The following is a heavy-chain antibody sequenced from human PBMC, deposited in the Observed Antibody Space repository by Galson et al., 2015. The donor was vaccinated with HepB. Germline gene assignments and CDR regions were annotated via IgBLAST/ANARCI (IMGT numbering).Heavy chain of an antibody. J-gene: IGHJ4*02. D-gene: IGHD4-23*01. CDR1: GYTFTSYD. CDR2: MNPNSGNT. CDR3: AREGRDYGGNSADY. V-gene: IGHV1-8*01. Sequence: SVKVSCKASGYTFTSYDINWVRQAPGQELEWMGWMNPNSGNTGYAQKFQGRVTMTRNTSISTAYMELSSLRSEDTAVYYCAREGRDYGGNSADYWGQGTLVTVSS.